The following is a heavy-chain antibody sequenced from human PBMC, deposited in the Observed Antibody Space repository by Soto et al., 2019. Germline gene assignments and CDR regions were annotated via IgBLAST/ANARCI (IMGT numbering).Heavy chain of an antibody. J-gene: IGHJ4*02. CDR1: GFIFSSYA. CDR3: AKYELVVAATPNLFDY. D-gene: IGHD2-15*01. CDR2: ISGGGDST. V-gene: IGHV3-23*01. Sequence: GGSLRLSCSASGFIFSSYAMSWVRQAPGKGLQWVSAISGGGDSTYYADSVKGRFTISRDNSKNTLYLQMNSLRAEDTAVYYCAKYELVVAATPNLFDYWGQGTLVTVSS.